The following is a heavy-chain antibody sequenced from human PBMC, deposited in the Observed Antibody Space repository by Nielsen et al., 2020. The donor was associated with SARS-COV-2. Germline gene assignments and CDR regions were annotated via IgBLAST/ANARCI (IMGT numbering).Heavy chain of an antibody. D-gene: IGHD1-26*01. Sequence: GESLKISCAASGFTFSSYAMHWVRQAPGKGLEWVAVISYDGSNKYYADSVKGRFTISRGNSKNTLYLQMNSLRAEDTAVYYCARPKSGSYFDAFDIWGQGTMVTVSS. CDR3: ARPKSGSYFDAFDI. V-gene: IGHV3-30-3*01. CDR2: ISYDGSNK. CDR1: GFTFSSYA. J-gene: IGHJ3*02.